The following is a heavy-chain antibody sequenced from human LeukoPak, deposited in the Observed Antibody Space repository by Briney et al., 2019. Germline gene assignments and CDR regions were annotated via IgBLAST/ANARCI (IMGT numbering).Heavy chain of an antibody. Sequence: GGSLRLSCAASGFIFRSYAMSWVRQAPGKGLEWVSGISGSGGSTYYADSVKGRFTISRDNSKNTLYLQMNSLRAEDTAVYYCARFPNYYSGMDVWGRGTTVTVSS. CDR3: ARFPNYYSGMDV. V-gene: IGHV3-23*01. CDR1: GFIFRSYA. J-gene: IGHJ6*02. D-gene: IGHD3-10*01. CDR2: ISGSGGST.